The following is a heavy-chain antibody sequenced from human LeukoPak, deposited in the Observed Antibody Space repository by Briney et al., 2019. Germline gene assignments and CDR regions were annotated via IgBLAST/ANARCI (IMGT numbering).Heavy chain of an antibody. J-gene: IGHJ4*02. Sequence: PGGSLRLSCAASGFTFSSYEMNWVRQAPGKGLECVSYISSSGSTKYYADSVKGRFTISRDNALNSLYLQMSSLRAEDTAVYYCATLRPRRQLVVDHWGQGTLVTVSS. CDR1: GFTFSSYE. D-gene: IGHD6-13*01. V-gene: IGHV3-48*03. CDR2: ISSSGSTK. CDR3: ATLRPRRQLVVDH.